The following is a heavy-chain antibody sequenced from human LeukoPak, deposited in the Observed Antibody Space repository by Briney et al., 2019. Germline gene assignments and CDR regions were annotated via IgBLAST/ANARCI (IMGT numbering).Heavy chain of an antibody. CDR1: GGPISSSSYY. CDR2: IYYSGST. D-gene: IGHD3-22*01. V-gene: IGHV4-39*01. CDR3: ASFPIVVVITTFAFDI. Sequence: SETLSLTCTASGGPISSSSYYWGWIRQPPGKGLEWIGSIYYSGSTYYNPSLKSRVTISVDTSKNQFSLKLSSVTAADTAVYYCASFPIVVVITTFAFDIWGQGTMVTVSS. J-gene: IGHJ3*02.